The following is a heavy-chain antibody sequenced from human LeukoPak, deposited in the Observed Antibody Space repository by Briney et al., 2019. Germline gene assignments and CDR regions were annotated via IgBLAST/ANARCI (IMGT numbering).Heavy chain of an antibody. CDR2: ISWSTATI. V-gene: IGHV3-9*03. J-gene: IGHJ5*02. CDR1: GFKFYDYS. D-gene: IGHD6-19*01. CDR3: AKGGSNGWYADH. Sequence: PGMSLRLSCVGSGFKFYDYSMHWVRQVPGKGLEWVSGISWSTATIAYANSVKGRFTISRDNAKNSVYLQMNSLGPEDMALYYCAKGGSNGWYADHWGQGTLVTVSS.